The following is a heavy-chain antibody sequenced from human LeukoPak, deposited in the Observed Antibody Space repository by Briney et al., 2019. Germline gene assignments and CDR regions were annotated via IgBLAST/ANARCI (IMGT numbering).Heavy chain of an antibody. CDR1: GGSISSSS. D-gene: IGHD5-12*01. Sequence: ETLSLTCTVSGGSISSSSYYWGWIRQPPGKGLEWVSYISSSSSTIYYADSVKGRFTISRDNAKNSLYLQMNSLRAEDTAVYYCAREAIDYWGQGTLVTVSS. CDR2: ISSSSSTI. V-gene: IGHV3-48*01. J-gene: IGHJ4*02. CDR3: AREAIDY.